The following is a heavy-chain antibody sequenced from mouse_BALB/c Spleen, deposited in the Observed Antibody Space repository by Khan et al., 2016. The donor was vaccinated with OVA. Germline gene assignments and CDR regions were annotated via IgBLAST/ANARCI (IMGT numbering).Heavy chain of an antibody. CDR2: ISYSGNT. CDR1: GYPITSDYA. CDR3: ARVYGGDFDY. V-gene: IGHV3-2*02. Sequence: EVQLQESGPGLVKPSQSLSLICTVTGYPITSDYAWNWIRQFPGNKLEWMGFISYSGNTKYNPSLKSRISITRDTSKNQFFLQLNSVTTEDTATYYCARVYGGDFDYWGHGTTLTVSS. J-gene: IGHJ2*01. D-gene: IGHD1-1*01.